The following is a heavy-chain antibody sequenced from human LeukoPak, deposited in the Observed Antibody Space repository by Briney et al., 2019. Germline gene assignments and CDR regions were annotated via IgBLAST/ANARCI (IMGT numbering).Heavy chain of an antibody. J-gene: IGHJ4*02. CDR2: IKQGVSEK. V-gene: IGHV3-7*01. CDR1: GFTISGYW. CDR3: ARWDLGGNYYYIHS. D-gene: IGHD3-10*01. Sequence: GGSLRLSCAASGFTISGYWMTWVRQAPGKGLEWVANIKQGVSEKYYVDSVKGRFTIFGDYAKNSVYLAMNSLRAEDTAVYYCARWDLGGNYYYIHSWGQGTLVTVSS.